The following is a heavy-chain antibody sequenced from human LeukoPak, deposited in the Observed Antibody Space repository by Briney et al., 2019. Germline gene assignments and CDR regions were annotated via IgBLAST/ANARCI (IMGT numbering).Heavy chain of an antibody. CDR2: INPNSGGT. D-gene: IGHD3-22*01. Sequence: AASLKVSCKASGYTFTGYDMHWVRQAPGQGLEWLGWINPNSGGTNYAQKFQGRVTMTRDTSISTAYMELSRLRSDDTAVYYCARAYYYDSSGYDAFDIWGQGTTVTVSS. J-gene: IGHJ3*02. CDR1: GYTFTGYD. V-gene: IGHV1-2*02. CDR3: ARAYYYDSSGYDAFDI.